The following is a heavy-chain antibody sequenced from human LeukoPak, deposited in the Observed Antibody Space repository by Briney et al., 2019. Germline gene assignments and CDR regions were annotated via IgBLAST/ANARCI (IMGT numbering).Heavy chain of an antibody. J-gene: IGHJ3*02. Sequence: SETLSLTCTVSGGSISSYCWSWIRQPPGKGLEWIGYIYYSGSTNYNPSLKSRVTISVDTSKNQFSLKLSSVTAADTAVYYCAGSYYYDSSGYYPDAFDIWGQGTMVTVSS. D-gene: IGHD3-22*01. CDR3: AGSYYYDSSGYYPDAFDI. CDR2: IYYSGST. CDR1: GGSISSYC. V-gene: IGHV4-59*08.